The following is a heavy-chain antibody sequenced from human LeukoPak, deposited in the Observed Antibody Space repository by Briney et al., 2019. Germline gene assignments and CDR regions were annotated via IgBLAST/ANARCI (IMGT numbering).Heavy chain of an antibody. CDR1: GYTFTSYG. CDR2: ISAYNGNT. Sequence: GASVKVSCKASGYTFTSYGISWVRQAPGQGLEWMGWISAYNGNTNYAQKLQGRVTMTTDTSTSTAYMELRSLRSDDTALYYCARSGAEPRLLGYYMDVWGKGTTVTVSS. CDR3: ARSGAEPRLLGYYMDV. D-gene: IGHD2-15*01. V-gene: IGHV1-18*01. J-gene: IGHJ6*03.